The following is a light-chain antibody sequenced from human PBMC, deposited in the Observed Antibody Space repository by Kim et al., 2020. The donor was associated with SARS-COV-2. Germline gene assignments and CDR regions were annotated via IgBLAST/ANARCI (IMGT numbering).Light chain of an antibody. CDR3: MQGTHWPFT. CDR2: KVS. J-gene: IGKJ3*01. CDR1: QSLVYSDENIY. V-gene: IGKV2-30*01. Sequence: PAAISCMSSQSLVYSDENIYLNWFHQRPGQSPRRLIYKVSNRDSGVPDRFSGSGSGTDFTLQISRVEAEDVGVYYCMQGTHWPFTFGPGTKVDIK.